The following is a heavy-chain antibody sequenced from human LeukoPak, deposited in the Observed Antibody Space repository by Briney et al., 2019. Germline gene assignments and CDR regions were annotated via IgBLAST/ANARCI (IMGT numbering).Heavy chain of an antibody. CDR3: ARDVGEWLLDPHDAFDI. D-gene: IGHD3-3*01. CDR1: GGSISSGSYY. J-gene: IGHJ3*02. CDR2: IYTSGST. V-gene: IGHV4-61*02. Sequence: TSQTLSLTCTVSGGSISSGSYYWSWIRQPAGKGLEWIGRIYTSGSTNYNPSLKSRVTMSVDTSKNQFSLKLSSVTAADTAVYYCARDVGEWLLDPHDAFDIWGQGTMVTVSS.